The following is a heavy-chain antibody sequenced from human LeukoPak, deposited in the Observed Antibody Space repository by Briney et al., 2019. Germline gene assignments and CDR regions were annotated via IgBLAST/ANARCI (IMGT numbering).Heavy chain of an antibody. CDR2: IYPGDADT. CDR1: GYTFTSYW. CDR3: ARHGDYYDSSGYSEGTDY. Sequence: GEPLKISCQGSGYTFTSYWIGWVRKMPGKGLGWIGIIYPGDADTKYSPSFRGPVTTSADKSISTAYLQWSSLKASDTAMYYCARHGDYYDSSGYSEGTDYWGQGTLVTVSP. V-gene: IGHV5-51*01. D-gene: IGHD3-22*01. J-gene: IGHJ4*02.